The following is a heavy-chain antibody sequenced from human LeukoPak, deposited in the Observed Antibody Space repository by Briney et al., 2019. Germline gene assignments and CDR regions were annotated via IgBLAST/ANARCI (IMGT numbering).Heavy chain of an antibody. CDR3: ARVGYYDSSGYDAFDI. J-gene: IGHJ3*02. CDR2: ISAYNGNT. D-gene: IGHD3-22*01. CDR1: GYTFTSYG. V-gene: IGHV1-18*01. Sequence: ASVKVSCKASGYTFTSYGISWVRQAPGQGLEWMGWISAYNGNTNYAQKFQGRVTMTRDTSISTAYMELSRLRSDDTAVYYCARVGYYDSSGYDAFDIWGQGTMVTVSS.